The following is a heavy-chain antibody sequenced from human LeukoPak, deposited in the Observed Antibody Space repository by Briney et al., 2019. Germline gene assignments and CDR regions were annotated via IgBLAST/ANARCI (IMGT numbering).Heavy chain of an antibody. J-gene: IGHJ4*02. V-gene: IGHV4-39*01. CDR2: IYYSGST. CDR1: GGSISSSRYY. D-gene: IGHD3-10*01. Sequence: PSETLSLTCTVSGGSISSSRYYWGWIRQPPGKGLEWIGSIYYSGSTYYNPSLKSRVTISVDTSKNQFSLKLSSVTAADTAVYYCASTWVLLWFGELLQHFDYWGQGTLVTVSS. CDR3: ASTWVLLWFGELLQHFDY.